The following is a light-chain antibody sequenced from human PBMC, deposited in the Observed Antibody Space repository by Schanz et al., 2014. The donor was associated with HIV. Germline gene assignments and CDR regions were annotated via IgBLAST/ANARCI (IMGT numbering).Light chain of an antibody. V-gene: IGKV3-20*01. J-gene: IGKJ3*01. Sequence: ETVLTQSPATLSVSPGESATLSCRASQSVSSNLAWYQQKPGQAPRLLIYGASSRATGVPDRVSGGGSGTDFTLTITRLEPEDFAVYYCQQYGSSPLTFGPGTKVEIK. CDR1: QSVSSN. CDR2: GAS. CDR3: QQYGSSPLT.